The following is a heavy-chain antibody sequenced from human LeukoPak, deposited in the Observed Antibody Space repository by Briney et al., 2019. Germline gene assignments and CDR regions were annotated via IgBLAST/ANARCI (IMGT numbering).Heavy chain of an antibody. CDR1: GFTFSSYW. CDR3: ARDGPAPYYDFWSGPAHFDY. D-gene: IGHD3-3*01. CDR2: IKQDGSEK. V-gene: IGHV3-7*01. J-gene: IGHJ4*02. Sequence: GGSLRLSFAASGFTFSSYWMSWVRQAPGKGLEWVANIKQDGSEKYYVDSVKGRFTISRDNAKNSLYLQMNSLRAEDTAVYYCARDGPAPYYDFWSGPAHFDYWGQGTLVTVSS.